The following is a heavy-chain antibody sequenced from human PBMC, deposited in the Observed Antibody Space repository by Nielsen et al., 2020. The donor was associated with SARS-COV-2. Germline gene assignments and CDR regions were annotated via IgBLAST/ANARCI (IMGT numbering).Heavy chain of an antibody. CDR1: GGSISSGDYY. J-gene: IGHJ4*02. V-gene: IGHV4-61*08. Sequence: SETLSLTCTVSGGSISSGDYYWSWIRQPPGKGLEWIGYIYYSGSTNYNPSLKSRVTISVDTSKNQFSLKLSSVTAADTAVYYCARSAQWYSSGWFLYWGQGTLVTVSS. CDR3: ARSAQWYSSGWFLY. D-gene: IGHD6-19*01. CDR2: IYYSGST.